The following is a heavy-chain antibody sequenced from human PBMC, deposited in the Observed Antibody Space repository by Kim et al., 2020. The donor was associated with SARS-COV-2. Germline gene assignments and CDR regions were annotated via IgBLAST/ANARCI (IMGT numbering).Heavy chain of an antibody. CDR3: ARPGSGSWTHGRLHI. CDR2: THPSGDT. CDR1: VGSFSGYF. J-gene: IGHJ3*02. D-gene: IGHD3-10*01. V-gene: IGHV4-34*01. Sequence: SETLSLTCAVYVGSFSGYFWTWIRQVPGKGLEWIGETHPSGDTRYNPTPQSRVTILVAKSKNQFSLNWISVISADTAVYYCARPGSGSWTHGRLHIWGPG.